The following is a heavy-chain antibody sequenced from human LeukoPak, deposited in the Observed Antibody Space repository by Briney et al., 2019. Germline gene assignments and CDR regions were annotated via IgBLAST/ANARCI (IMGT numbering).Heavy chain of an antibody. V-gene: IGHV3-11*04. CDR2: ISTSVGII. J-gene: IGHJ3*02. CDR3: ARVGTLPDDALDM. D-gene: IGHD1-26*01. CDR1: GFIFSDYY. Sequence: GGSLRLSCEASGFIFSDYYMAWIRQAPGKGLECVSYISTSVGIIYYADSVKGRFTISRDNARDSLYLQMNTLRAEDTAVYYCARVGTLPDDALDMWGQGTMVTVSS.